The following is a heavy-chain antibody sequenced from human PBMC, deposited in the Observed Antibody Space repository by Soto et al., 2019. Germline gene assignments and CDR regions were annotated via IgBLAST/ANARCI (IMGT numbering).Heavy chain of an antibody. CDR2: IIPILGIA. CDR1: GGTFSSYT. Sequence: ASVKVSCKASGGTFSSYTISWVRQAPGQGLEWMGRIIPILGIANYAQKFQGRVTITADKSTSTAYMELSSLRSEDTAVYYCARGYDSSGYYGGTRSLDLNYFDYWGQGTLVTVSS. J-gene: IGHJ4*02. CDR3: ARGYDSSGYYGGTRSLDLNYFDY. V-gene: IGHV1-69*02. D-gene: IGHD3-22*01.